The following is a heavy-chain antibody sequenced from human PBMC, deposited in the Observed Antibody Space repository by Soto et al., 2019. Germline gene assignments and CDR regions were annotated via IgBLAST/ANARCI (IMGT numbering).Heavy chain of an antibody. Sequence: SETLSLTCTVSGGSISSLYWTWIRQHPGKGLEWIGYNYYSGITYYNPSLKSRVTISLDTSKNQFSLKLSSVTAADTAVYYCARGSSIAGLYYGMDVWGQGTTVTVSS. CDR1: GGSISSLY. D-gene: IGHD6-6*01. CDR2: NYYSGIT. V-gene: IGHV4-31*03. J-gene: IGHJ6*02. CDR3: ARGSSIAGLYYGMDV.